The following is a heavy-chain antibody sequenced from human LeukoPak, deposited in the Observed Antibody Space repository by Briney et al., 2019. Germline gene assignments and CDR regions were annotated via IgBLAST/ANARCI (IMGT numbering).Heavy chain of an antibody. V-gene: IGHV1-69*13. CDR1: GGTFSTYS. CDR3: ARGDYGGWAEYFLH. Sequence: GASVKLSCKASGGTFSTYSLNWVRQAPGQRLEWMGGIIPMFGATNHALSFQGRVTFTADESTSTAYMELSSLRSEDTAVYYCARGDYGGWAEYFLHWGQGTLVIVSS. D-gene: IGHD4-23*01. CDR2: IIPMFGAT. J-gene: IGHJ1*01.